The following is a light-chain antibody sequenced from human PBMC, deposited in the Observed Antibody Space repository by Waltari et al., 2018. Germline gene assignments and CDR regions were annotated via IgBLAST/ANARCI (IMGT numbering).Light chain of an antibody. CDR2: AAS. CDR1: QNIAAY. J-gene: IGKJ4*01. CDR3: EQSLTSLLT. V-gene: IGKV1-39*01. Sequence: DIQMTQSPSSLSASVGDRVTITCRASQNIAAYLNWYQQKPGKAPKLLIYAASNLQSGVPSRFSGSASGSEFTLTISGLQAEDFATYYCEQSLTSLLTFGGGTKVEVK.